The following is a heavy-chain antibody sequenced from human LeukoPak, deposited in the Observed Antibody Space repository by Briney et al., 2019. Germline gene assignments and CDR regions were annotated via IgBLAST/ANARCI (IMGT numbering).Heavy chain of an antibody. CDR3: ARDRSLLDYYDSSGSRDAFDI. J-gene: IGHJ3*02. Sequence: SGGSLRLSCAASGFTVSSNYMSWVRQAPGKGLEWVSVIYSGGSTYYADSVKGRFTISRDNSKNTLYLQMNSLRAEDTAVYYCARDRSLLDYYDSSGSRDAFDIWGQGTMVTVSS. CDR1: GFTVSSNY. CDR2: IYSGGST. D-gene: IGHD3-22*01. V-gene: IGHV3-66*01.